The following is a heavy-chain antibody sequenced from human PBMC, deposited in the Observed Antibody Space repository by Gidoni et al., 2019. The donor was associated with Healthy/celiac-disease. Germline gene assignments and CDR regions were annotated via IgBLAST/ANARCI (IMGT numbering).Heavy chain of an antibody. D-gene: IGHD6-19*01. CDR2: IRQDGSEK. Sequence: EVQLVESGGGLVQPGGSLRLSCAADGFHFSSSWMSWVRKAPGKGLEWVANIRQDGSEKYYVDSVKGRFTITRDNAKNSLYLQRNSLRAEDTAVYYCARVDAGGYSSGWSVYWGQGTLVTVSS. CDR1: GFHFSSSW. J-gene: IGHJ4*02. CDR3: ARVDAGGYSSGWSVY. V-gene: IGHV3-7*03.